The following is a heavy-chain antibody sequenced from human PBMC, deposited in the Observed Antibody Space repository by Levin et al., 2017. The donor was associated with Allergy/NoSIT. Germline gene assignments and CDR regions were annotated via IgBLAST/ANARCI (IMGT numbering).Heavy chain of an antibody. CDR2: IGSGGDT. D-gene: IGHD2-15*01. CDR3: AIELRRGGSVFDY. V-gene: IGHV3-13*01. Sequence: GESLKISCAASGFAFNSYDMHWVRQATGEGLEWVSAIGSGGDTYYAVSVKGRFTISRENARNSLYLQMDNLRAGDTAVYYCAIELRRGGSVFDYWGQGTLVTVSS. J-gene: IGHJ4*02. CDR1: GFAFNSYD.